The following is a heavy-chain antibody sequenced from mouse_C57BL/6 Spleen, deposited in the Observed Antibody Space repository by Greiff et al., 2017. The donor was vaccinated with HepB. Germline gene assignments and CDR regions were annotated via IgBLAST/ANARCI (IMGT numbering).Heavy chain of an antibody. Sequence: VQLQQSGAELVRPGASVKLSCTASGFNIKDYYMHWVKQRPEQGLEWIGRIDPEDGDTEYAPKFQGKATMTEDTSSNTAYLKLSSLTSEDTAVYYCSTVVARGYFDYWGQGTTLTVSS. J-gene: IGHJ2*01. D-gene: IGHD1-1*01. CDR1: GFNIKDYY. V-gene: IGHV14-1*01. CDR2: IDPEDGDT. CDR3: STVVARGYFDY.